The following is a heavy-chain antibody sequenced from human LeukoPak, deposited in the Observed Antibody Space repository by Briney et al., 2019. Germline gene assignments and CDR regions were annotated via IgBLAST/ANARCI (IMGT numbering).Heavy chain of an antibody. CDR2: ISWNSGSI. CDR3: AKSIGYYYDSSGYYYFDY. CDR1: GFTFDDYT. V-gene: IGHV3-9*01. Sequence: GGSLRLSCAASGFTFDDYTMHWVRQAPGKGLEWVSGISWNSGSIGYADSVKGRFTISRDNAKNSLYLQMNSLRAEDTALYYCAKSIGYYYDSSGYYYFDYWGQGTLVTVSS. D-gene: IGHD3-22*01. J-gene: IGHJ4*02.